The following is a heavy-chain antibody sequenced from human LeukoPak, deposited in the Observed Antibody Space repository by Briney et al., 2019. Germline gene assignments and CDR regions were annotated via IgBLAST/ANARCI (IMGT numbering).Heavy chain of an antibody. CDR1: GGSFSGYY. D-gene: IGHD3-22*01. Sequence: PSETLSLTCAVYGGSFSGYYWSWIRQPPGKGLEWIGEINHSGSTNYNPSLKSRVTISVDTSKNQFSLKLTSVTAADTAVYYCAVDYDSSGQDAYDMWGQGTMVTVSS. CDR2: INHSGST. V-gene: IGHV4-34*01. J-gene: IGHJ3*02. CDR3: AVDYDSSGQDAYDM.